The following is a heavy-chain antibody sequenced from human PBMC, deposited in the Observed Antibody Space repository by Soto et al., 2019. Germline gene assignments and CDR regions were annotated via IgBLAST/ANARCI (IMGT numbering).Heavy chain of an antibody. CDR1: GFTFSSYS. Sequence: EVQLVESGGGLVKPGGSLRLSCAASGFTFSSYSMNWVRQAPGKGLEWVSSISSSSSYTNYADSVKGRFTISRDNAKNSLYLQMNSLRAEDTAVYYCARTYYDFWSGEGYYFDYWGQGTLVTVSS. D-gene: IGHD3-3*01. CDR2: ISSSSSYT. CDR3: ARTYYDFWSGEGYYFDY. J-gene: IGHJ4*02. V-gene: IGHV3-21*01.